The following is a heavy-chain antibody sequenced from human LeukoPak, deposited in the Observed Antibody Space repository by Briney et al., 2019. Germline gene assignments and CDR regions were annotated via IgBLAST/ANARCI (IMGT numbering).Heavy chain of an antibody. CDR1: VYTFTGYY. V-gene: IGHV1-2*02. CDR3: ARDLFLSYDSSGYYSRGGDY. D-gene: IGHD3-22*01. CDR2: INPNSGGT. J-gene: IGHJ4*02. Sequence: ASVKVSCKASVYTFTGYYMHWVQQAPGQGLEWMGWINPNSGGTNYAQKFQGRVTMTRDTSISTAYMELSRLRSDDTAVYYCARDLFLSYDSSGYYSRGGDYWGQGTLVTVSS.